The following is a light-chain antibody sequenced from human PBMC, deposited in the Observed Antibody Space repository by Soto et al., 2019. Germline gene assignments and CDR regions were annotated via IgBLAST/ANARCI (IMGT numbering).Light chain of an antibody. CDR1: SGDIGSYNR. V-gene: IGLV2-14*01. CDR2: EVT. CDR3: SSYTNINTRACV. J-gene: IGLJ1*01. Sequence: QSVLTQPASVSGSPGQSITISCTGTSGDIGSYNRVPWYQQHPGKAPKLIIYEVTDRPSGVSNRFSGSKSGNTASLTISGLQAEDEAEYYCSSYTNINTRACVFGTGTKGTVL.